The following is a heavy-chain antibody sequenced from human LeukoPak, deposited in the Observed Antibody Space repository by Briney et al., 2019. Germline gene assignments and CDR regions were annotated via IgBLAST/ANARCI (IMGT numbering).Heavy chain of an antibody. D-gene: IGHD3-22*01. Sequence: PSETLSLTCNVSGDPISSDYWSWIRQPPGKSLEWIGFIFCSGTTNYNPSLQSRVTISVDTSKNQFSLKLSSVTAADTAVYYCARERYYYDSNGYPTYFDYWGQGTLVTVSS. CDR2: IFCSGTT. CDR3: ARERYYYDSNGYPTYFDY. CDR1: GDPISSDY. V-gene: IGHV4-59*08. J-gene: IGHJ4*02.